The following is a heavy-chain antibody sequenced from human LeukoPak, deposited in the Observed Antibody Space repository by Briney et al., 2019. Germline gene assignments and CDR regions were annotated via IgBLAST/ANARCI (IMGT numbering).Heavy chain of an antibody. V-gene: IGHV3-21*01. Sequence: GGSLRLSCAASGFTFSSYNMNWVRQAPGKGLEWVSYMSGSSNYIYYADSVKGRFIISRDNAKNSLYLQMNSLRAEDTAVYYCARVDYYDSSGYYFDYWGQGTLVTVSS. D-gene: IGHD3-22*01. CDR1: GFTFSSYN. CDR3: ARVDYYDSSGYYFDY. CDR2: MSGSSNYI. J-gene: IGHJ4*02.